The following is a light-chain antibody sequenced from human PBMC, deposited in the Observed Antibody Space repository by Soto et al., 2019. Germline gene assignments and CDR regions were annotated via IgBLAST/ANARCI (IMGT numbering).Light chain of an antibody. CDR2: DGS. J-gene: IGKJ5*01. V-gene: IGKV1-33*01. CDR1: QDITNY. Sequence: DIQMTQSPSSLSASVGDRVTITCQASQDITNYLNWYQQKPGKAPRLLVYDGSNLDTGVPSRFSGSGSGTHFSFTISGLHPEYSATYYCQQFDSLPITVGQGTRLEI. CDR3: QQFDSLPIT.